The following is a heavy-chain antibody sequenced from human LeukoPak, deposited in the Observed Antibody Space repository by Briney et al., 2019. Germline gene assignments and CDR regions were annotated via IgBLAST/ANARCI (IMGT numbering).Heavy chain of an antibody. D-gene: IGHD2-15*01. V-gene: IGHV1-18*01. CDR2: MSAYNGNT. CDR1: GYTFTSYR. CDR3: ARESWVVAATGTHFEC. J-gene: IGHJ4*02. Sequence: AWVKVSCKASGYTFTSYRISWVPQAPGQGLEWMGWMSAYNGNTNYAQKLQGRVTMTTDTSTSTAYMELRSVRPDDTDVYYYARESWVVAATGTHFECWGRAGLVTVSS.